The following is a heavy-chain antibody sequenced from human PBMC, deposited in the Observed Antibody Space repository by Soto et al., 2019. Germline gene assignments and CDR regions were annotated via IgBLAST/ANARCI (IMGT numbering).Heavy chain of an antibody. Sequence: LSLTCAVYGGSFSGYYWSWIRQPPGKGLEWIGEINHSGSTNYNPSLKSRVTISVDTSKNQFSLKLSSVTAADTAVYYCARGLGSDYSNYVPFDYWGQGTLVTVSS. D-gene: IGHD4-4*01. V-gene: IGHV4-34*01. CDR1: GGSFSGYY. CDR2: INHSGST. CDR3: ARGLGSDYSNYVPFDY. J-gene: IGHJ4*02.